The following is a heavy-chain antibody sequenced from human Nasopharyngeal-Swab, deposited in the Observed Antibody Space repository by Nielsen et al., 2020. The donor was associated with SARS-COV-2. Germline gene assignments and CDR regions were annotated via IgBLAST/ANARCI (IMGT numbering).Heavy chain of an antibody. Sequence: RQPPGKGLEWVSTISGIGGSTKYADSVKGRFTISRDNSKNTLYLQMNSLGAEDTAVYFCAKDGCSSTSCYVNFWGQGTLVTVSS. CDR2: ISGIGGST. V-gene: IGHV3-23*01. D-gene: IGHD2-2*01. J-gene: IGHJ4*02. CDR3: AKDGCSSTSCYVNF.